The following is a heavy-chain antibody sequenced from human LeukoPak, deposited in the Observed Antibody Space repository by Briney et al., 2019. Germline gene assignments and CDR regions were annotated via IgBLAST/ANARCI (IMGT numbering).Heavy chain of an antibody. CDR2: ISSSGSTI. J-gene: IGHJ6*04. D-gene: IGHD3-10*02. CDR1: GFIFRNYW. Sequence: GGSLRLSCAGSGFIFRNYWMSWVRQAPGKGLEWVSYISSSGSTIYYADSVKGRFTISRDNAKNSLYLQMNSLRAEDTAVYYCAELGITMIGGVWGKGTTVTISS. V-gene: IGHV3-48*04. CDR3: AELGITMIGGV.